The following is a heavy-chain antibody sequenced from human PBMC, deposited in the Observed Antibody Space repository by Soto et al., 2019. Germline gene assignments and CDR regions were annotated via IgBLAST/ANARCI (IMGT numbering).Heavy chain of an antibody. J-gene: IGHJ6*02. CDR3: ARGWWEREGYVMDV. V-gene: IGHV4-61*08. CDR2: IYYSGST. D-gene: IGHD1-26*01. Sequence: PSETLPLTCTVSGGSISSVGCCWSWIHQHPGTGLEWIGHIYYSGSTNYNTSLKSRVTISVDTSRNQLSLTLRSVTAADTAVYYCARGWWEREGYVMDVWGQGTTVIVSS. CDR1: GGSISSVGCC.